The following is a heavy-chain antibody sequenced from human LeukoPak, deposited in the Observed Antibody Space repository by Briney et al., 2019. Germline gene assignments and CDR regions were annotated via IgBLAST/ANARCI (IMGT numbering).Heavy chain of an antibody. V-gene: IGHV3-30*02. J-gene: IGHJ4*02. CDR3: ARKDPRGWLHDY. CDR1: GFTFSNYV. D-gene: IGHD5-24*01. Sequence: GGSLRLSCAASGFTFSNYVMHWVRQAPGKGLEWVALIPFDGSNEHYADSVKGRFTISRDNSKNTLYLQMNSLRAEDTAVYYCARKDPRGWLHDYWGQGTLVTVSS. CDR2: IPFDGSNE.